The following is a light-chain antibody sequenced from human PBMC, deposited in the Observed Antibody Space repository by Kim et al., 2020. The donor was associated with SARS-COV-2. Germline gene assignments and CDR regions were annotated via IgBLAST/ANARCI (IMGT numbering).Light chain of an antibody. CDR3: GAWDSSLATYV. CDR2: DNG. CDR1: SANMGKNY. J-gene: IGLJ1*01. V-gene: IGLV1-51*01. Sequence: GQKVTISCSGSSANMGKNYVSWYLKLPGTAPKLLIYDNGQRPSRISDRFSGSRSGTSATLGIAGLQIGDEADYYCGAWDSSLATYVFGTGTKVTVL.